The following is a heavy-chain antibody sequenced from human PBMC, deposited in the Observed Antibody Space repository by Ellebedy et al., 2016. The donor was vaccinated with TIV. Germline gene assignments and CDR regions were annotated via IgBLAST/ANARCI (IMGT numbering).Heavy chain of an antibody. CDR3: ARNSGGSGPNWFGP. CDR1: GFTLSTYT. D-gene: IGHD2-15*01. CDR2: ISATYDYT. V-gene: IGHV3-21*01. Sequence: GGSLRLXXAASGFTLSTYTMNWVRQTPAKGLEWVSSISATYDYTYYADSVRGRFTISRDNAKNSMYLQMNSLRVDDTAVYYCARNSGGSGPNWFGPWGQGTLVSVSS. J-gene: IGHJ5*02.